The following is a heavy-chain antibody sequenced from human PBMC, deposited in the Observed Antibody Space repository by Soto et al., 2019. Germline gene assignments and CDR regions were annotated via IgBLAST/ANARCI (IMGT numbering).Heavy chain of an antibody. V-gene: IGHV1-69*13. CDR1: GGTFSSYA. J-gene: IGHJ6*02. Sequence: ASVKVSCKASGGTFSSYAISWVRQAPGQGLEWMGGIIPIFGTANYAQKFQGRVTITADESTSTAYMELSSLRSEDTAVYYCARDHRFLQWALTYYYYGMDVWGQGTTVS. CDR3: ARDHRFLQWALTYYYYGMDV. CDR2: IIPIFGTA. D-gene: IGHD3-3*01.